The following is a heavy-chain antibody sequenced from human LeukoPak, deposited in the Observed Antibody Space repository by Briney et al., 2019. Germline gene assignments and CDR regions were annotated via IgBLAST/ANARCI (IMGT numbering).Heavy chain of an antibody. D-gene: IGHD2-21*01. CDR1: GGSFSGYY. Sequence: SETLSLTCAVYGGSFSGYYWSWIRQPPGKGLEWIGEINHSGSTNYNPSLKSRVTISVDTSKNQFSLKLSSVTAADTAVYYCARSTYCGGDCYSMGAFDIWGQGTLVTVSS. J-gene: IGHJ3*02. CDR3: ARSTYCGGDCYSMGAFDI. CDR2: INHSGST. V-gene: IGHV4-34*01.